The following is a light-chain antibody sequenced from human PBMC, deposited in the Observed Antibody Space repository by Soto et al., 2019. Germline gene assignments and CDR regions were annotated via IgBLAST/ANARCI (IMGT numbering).Light chain of an antibody. J-gene: IGKJ1*01. Sequence: DIVMTQSPATLSVSPGERATLSCRASQSVSDNLGWYQQKPGQAPRLLIYGASTRATGIPARFSGSGSGTEFTLTISSLQSEDFAVYFCQQYNNWPPWTFGQGTKVDIK. V-gene: IGKV3-15*01. CDR1: QSVSDN. CDR2: GAS. CDR3: QQYNNWPPWT.